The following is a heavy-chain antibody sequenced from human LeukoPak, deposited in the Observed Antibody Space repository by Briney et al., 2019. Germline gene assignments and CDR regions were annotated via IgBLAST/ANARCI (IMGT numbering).Heavy chain of an antibody. CDR3: ARDVSNSGWYEGTFDV. CDR2: IKEDGSEQ. D-gene: IGHD6-19*01. V-gene: IGHV3-7*03. Sequence: PGGSLRLSCEASGFIFNNYWMSWVRQTPGEGLEWVANIKEDGSEQYYVDSVKGRFTITSDNAKNLLYLQVNSLRAEDTAVYYCARDVSNSGWYEGTFDVWGQGTMVTVSS. CDR1: GFIFNNYW. J-gene: IGHJ3*01.